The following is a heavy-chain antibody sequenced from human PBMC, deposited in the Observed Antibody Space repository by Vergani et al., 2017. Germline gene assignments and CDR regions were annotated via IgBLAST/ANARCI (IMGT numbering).Heavy chain of an antibody. CDR2: IYYSGST. CDR1: GGSISSGGYY. V-gene: IGHV4-31*03. D-gene: IGHD3-10*01. Sequence: QVQLQESGPGLVKPSQTLSLTCTVSGGSISSGGYYWSWIRQHXGKGLEWIGYIYYSGSTYYNPSLKSRVTISVDTSKNQFSLKLSSVTAADTAVYYCARGGPAAMVRGQCNGMDVWGQGTTVTVSS. J-gene: IGHJ6*02. CDR3: ARGGPAAMVRGQCNGMDV.